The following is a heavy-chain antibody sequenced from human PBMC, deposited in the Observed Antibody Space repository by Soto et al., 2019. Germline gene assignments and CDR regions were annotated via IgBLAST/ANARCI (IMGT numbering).Heavy chain of an antibody. CDR1: GGTFSSYA. CDR3: ARDWSGGDAFDI. CDR2: IIPIFGTA. D-gene: IGHD3-3*01. J-gene: IGHJ3*02. V-gene: IGHV1-69*01. Sequence: QVQLVQSGAGVQKPGSSVKVSCKASGGTFSSYAISWVRQAPGQGLEWMGGIIPIFGTANYAQKFQGRVTITADESTSTAYMELSSLRSEDTAVYYCARDWSGGDAFDIWGQGTMVTVSS.